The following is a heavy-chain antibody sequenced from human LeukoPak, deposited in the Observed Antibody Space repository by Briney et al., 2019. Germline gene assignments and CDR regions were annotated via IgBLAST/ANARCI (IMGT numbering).Heavy chain of an antibody. CDR1: GYTFTSYG. D-gene: IGHD3-3*01. J-gene: IGHJ4*02. CDR2: ISAYNGNT. V-gene: IGHV1-18*01. Sequence: ASVKVSCKASGYTFTSYGISWVRQAPGQGLEWMGWISAYNGNTNYAQKLQGRVTMTTDTSTSTAYMELRSLRSDDTAVYYCARVLRFLEWYPLDYWGQGTLVTVSS. CDR3: ARVLRFLEWYPLDY.